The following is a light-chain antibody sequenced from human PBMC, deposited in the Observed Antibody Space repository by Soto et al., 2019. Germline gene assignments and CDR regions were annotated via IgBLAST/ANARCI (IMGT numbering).Light chain of an antibody. Sequence: EIVMTQSPATLSVSPAERATLCCRASQSFSRTYLAWYQQKPVQAPRLLIYATSSRATGIPDRFSGSGSGTDFTLTISRLEPEDFAVYYCQQYGRSGTFGQGTKVDIK. CDR1: QSFSRTY. J-gene: IGKJ1*01. CDR2: ATS. V-gene: IGKV3-20*01. CDR3: QQYGRSGT.